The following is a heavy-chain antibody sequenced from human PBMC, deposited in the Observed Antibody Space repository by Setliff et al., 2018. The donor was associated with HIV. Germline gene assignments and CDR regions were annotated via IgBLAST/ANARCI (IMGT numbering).Heavy chain of an antibody. CDR3: AKDSVVPAAGRVFDY. J-gene: IGHJ4*02. Sequence: GSLRLSCAASGFTFSSYAMSWVRQAPGKGLEWVSAISGSGGSTYYADSVKGRFTISRDNSKNTLYLQMNSLRAEDTAIYYCAKDSVVPAAGRVFDYWGQGTLVTVSS. V-gene: IGHV3-23*01. CDR1: GFTFSSYA. D-gene: IGHD2-2*01. CDR2: ISGSGGST.